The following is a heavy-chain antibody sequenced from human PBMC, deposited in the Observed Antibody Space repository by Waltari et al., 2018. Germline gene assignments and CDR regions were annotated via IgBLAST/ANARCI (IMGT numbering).Heavy chain of an antibody. CDR3: ARGRDRVVAGPYGMDV. D-gene: IGHD5-12*01. V-gene: IGHV4-34*01. CDR1: GGSFSGYY. CDR2: INHSGST. Sequence: QVQLQQWGAGLLKPSETLSLTCAVYGGSFSGYYWSWIRQPPGKGLEWIGEINHSGSTNYNPSLKSRVTISVDTSKNQFSLKLSSVTAADTAVYYCARGRDRVVAGPYGMDVWGQGTTVTVSS. J-gene: IGHJ6*02.